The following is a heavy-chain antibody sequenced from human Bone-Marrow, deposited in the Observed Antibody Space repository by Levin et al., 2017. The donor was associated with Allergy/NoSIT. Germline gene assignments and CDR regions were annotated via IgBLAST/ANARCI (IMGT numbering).Heavy chain of an antibody. CDR2: ISYDGSNK. J-gene: IGHJ6*02. V-gene: IGHV3-30*18. CDR1: GFTFSSYG. D-gene: IGHD6-13*01. CDR3: AKGLKRAAARPIPRQYYYYGMDV. Sequence: GGSLRLSCAASGFTFSSYGMHWVRQAPGKGLEWVAVISYDGSNKYYADSVKGRFTISRDNSKNTLYLQMNSLRAEDTAVYYCAKGLKRAAARPIPRQYYYYGMDVWGQGTTVTVSS.